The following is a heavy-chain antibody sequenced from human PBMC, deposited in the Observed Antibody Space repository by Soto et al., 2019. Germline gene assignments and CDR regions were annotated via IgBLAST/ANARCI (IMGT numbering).Heavy chain of an antibody. CDR2: LRYDGRNK. D-gene: IGHD6-6*01. V-gene: IGHV3-30*04. J-gene: IGHJ4*02. Sequence: GGSLRLSCTVSGFTFSDSTIHWVSQAPSKGLEWVAALRYDGRNKYYADSVKGRFSISRDNSKNTLEMNTLRVEDTAVYYCAREADYSGSAFDYWGQGTLVTVSS. CDR1: GFTFSDST. CDR3: AREADYSGSAFDY.